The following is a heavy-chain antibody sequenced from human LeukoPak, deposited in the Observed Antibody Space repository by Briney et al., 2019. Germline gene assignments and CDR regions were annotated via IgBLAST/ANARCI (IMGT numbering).Heavy chain of an antibody. Sequence: PGGSLRLSCAASGFTFSSYVMHWVRQAPGKGLEWVAVIWHDGSNKYYADSVKGRFTLSRDNSKNTLYLQMNSLRAEDTAVYYCAKDGVRYGSGLDAFDIWGQGTMVTVSS. V-gene: IGHV3-33*06. J-gene: IGHJ3*02. D-gene: IGHD3-10*01. CDR1: GFTFSSYV. CDR2: IWHDGSNK. CDR3: AKDGVRYGSGLDAFDI.